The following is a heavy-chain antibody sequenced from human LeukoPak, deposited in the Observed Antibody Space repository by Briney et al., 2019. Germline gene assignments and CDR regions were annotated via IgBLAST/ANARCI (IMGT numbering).Heavy chain of an antibody. V-gene: IGHV4-39*01. CDR2: VYYSGST. CDR1: GGSLSSSSYS. J-gene: IGHJ4*02. Sequence: PSKTLSLSCAVSGGSLSSSSYSWGWIRQPPGKGLEWLGSVYYSGSTLSNPSLKSRVTISVDTSKNQCSLKLSAVTAANTAVYYCPRQGSGRSSDYWGQGTLVTVSS. D-gene: IGHD3-3*01. CDR3: PRQGSGRSSDY.